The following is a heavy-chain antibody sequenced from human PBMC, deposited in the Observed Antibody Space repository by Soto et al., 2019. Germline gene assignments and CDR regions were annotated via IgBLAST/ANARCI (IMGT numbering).Heavy chain of an antibody. D-gene: IGHD3-10*01. CDR2: LNTGDGNT. CDR3: LRGENYWSARAVFDN. Sequence: QVLLVQSGAEVKKPGASVKVSCTASGYSFSTYGVSWLRQAPGQGLEWMGCLNTGDGNTAYAQKLQGRITLTTDTSTPTAYVELRSLRSDGAAIYFYLRGENYWSARAVFDNWGQGTLVTVSS. J-gene: IGHJ4*02. V-gene: IGHV1-18*04. CDR1: GYSFSTYG.